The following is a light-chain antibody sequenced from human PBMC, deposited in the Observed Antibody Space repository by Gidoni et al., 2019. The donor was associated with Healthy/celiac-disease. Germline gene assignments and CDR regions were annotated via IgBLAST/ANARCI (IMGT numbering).Light chain of an antibody. CDR2: KAS. Sequence: DIQMTQSPSTLSASVGDRVTITCRASQSISSWFAWYHQKPGKAPKLLIYKASSLESGVPSRFSGSGSGTEFTLTISSLQPDDFATYYCQQYNSYPLTFGGGTKVEIK. V-gene: IGKV1-5*03. CDR1: QSISSW. J-gene: IGKJ4*01. CDR3: QQYNSYPLT.